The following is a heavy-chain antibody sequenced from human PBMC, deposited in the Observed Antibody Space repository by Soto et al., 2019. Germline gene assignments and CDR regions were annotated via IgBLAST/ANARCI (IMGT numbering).Heavy chain of an antibody. CDR2: ISSSSSYT. V-gene: IGHV3-11*05. Sequence: QVQLVESGGGLVKPGGSLRLSCAASGFTFSDYYMSWIRQAPGKGLEWVSYISSSSSYTNYADSVKGRFTISRDNAKNSLYLQMNSLRAEDTAVYYCAHPWPSGWGRHAPWGQGTLVTVSS. CDR3: AHPWPSGWGRHAP. D-gene: IGHD6-19*01. J-gene: IGHJ4*02. CDR1: GFTFSDYY.